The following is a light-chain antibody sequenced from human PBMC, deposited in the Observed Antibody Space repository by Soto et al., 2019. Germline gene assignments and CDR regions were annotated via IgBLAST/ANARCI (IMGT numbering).Light chain of an antibody. CDR2: EVS. J-gene: IGLJ3*02. CDR1: SSDVGGYNY. Sequence: QSALTQPASVSGSPGQSITISCTGTSSDVGGYNYVSWYQQHPGKAPKVMIYEVSNRPSGVSNRFSGSKSGNTASLTISGLQAEDEADYSCSSYTSSNTWVFGGGTKLTVL. CDR3: SSYTSSNTWV. V-gene: IGLV2-14*01.